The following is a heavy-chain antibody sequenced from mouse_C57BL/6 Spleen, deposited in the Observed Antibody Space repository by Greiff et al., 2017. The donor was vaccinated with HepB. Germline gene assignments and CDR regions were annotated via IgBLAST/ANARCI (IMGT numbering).Heavy chain of an antibody. V-gene: IGHV1-64*01. CDR3: ARSNYSNYDYFDY. CDR1: GYTFTSYW. D-gene: IGHD2-5*01. Sequence: QVHVKQPGAELVKPGASVKLSCKASGYTFTSYWMHWVKQRPGQGLEWIGMIHPNSGSTNYNEKFKSKATLTVDKSSSTAYMQLSSLTSEDSAVYYCARSNYSNYDYFDYWGQGTTLTVSS. J-gene: IGHJ2*01. CDR2: IHPNSGST.